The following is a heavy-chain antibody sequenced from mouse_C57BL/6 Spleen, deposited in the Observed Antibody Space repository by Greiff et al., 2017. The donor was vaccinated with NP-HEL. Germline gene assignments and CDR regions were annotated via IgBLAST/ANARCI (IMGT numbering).Heavy chain of an antibody. J-gene: IGHJ2*01. CDR2: INPGSGGT. Sequence: VQLQQSGAELVRPGTSVKVSCKASGYAFTNYLIEWVKQRPGQGLEWIGVINPGSGGTNYNEKFKGKATLTADKSSSTAYMQLSSLTSEDSAVYFCARPPEDYDSYWGQGTTLTVSS. CDR1: GYAFTNYL. V-gene: IGHV1-54*01. CDR3: ARPPEDYDSY. D-gene: IGHD2-4*01.